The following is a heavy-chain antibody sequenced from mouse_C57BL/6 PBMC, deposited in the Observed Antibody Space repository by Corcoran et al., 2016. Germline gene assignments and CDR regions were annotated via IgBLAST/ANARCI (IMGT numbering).Heavy chain of an antibody. CDR1: GYTFTDYY. CDR2: IYPGSGNT. J-gene: IGHJ4*01. CDR3: ARDGDGSEGYYAMDY. D-gene: IGHD2-2*01. V-gene: IGHV1-76*01. Sequence: QVQLKQSGAELVRPGASVKLSCKASGYTFTDYYINWVKQRPGQGLEWIARIYPGSGNTYYNEKFKGKATLTAEKSSSTAYMQLSSLTSEDSAVYFCARDGDGSEGYYAMDYRGQGTSVTVSS.